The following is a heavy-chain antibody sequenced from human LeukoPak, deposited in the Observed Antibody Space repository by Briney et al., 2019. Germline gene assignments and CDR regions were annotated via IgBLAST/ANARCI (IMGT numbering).Heavy chain of an antibody. CDR2: INPNSGGT. Sequence: GASVKVSCKASGYTFTGYFMHWARQAPGQGPEWMGWINPNSGGTNYAQKFQGRVIMTRDTSISTAYMELSRLRSDDTAVYYCARVSEYYYFDYWGQGTLVTVSS. D-gene: IGHD2/OR15-2a*01. J-gene: IGHJ4*02. CDR3: ARVSEYYYFDY. V-gene: IGHV1-2*02. CDR1: GYTFTGYF.